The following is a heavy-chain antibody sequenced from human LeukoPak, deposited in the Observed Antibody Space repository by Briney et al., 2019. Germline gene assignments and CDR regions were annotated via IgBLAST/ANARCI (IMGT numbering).Heavy chain of an antibody. CDR2: IYYSGST. D-gene: IGHD5-18*01. V-gene: IGHV4-31*03. CDR3: ARVGDTAMAYYYYYMDV. J-gene: IGHJ6*03. Sequence: SQTLSLTCTVSGGSISSGGYYWSWIRQHPGKGLEWIGYIYYSGSTYYNPSLKSRVTISVDTSKNQFSLKLSSVTAADTAVYYCARVGDTAMAYYYYYMDVWGKGTTVTVSS. CDR1: GGSISSGGYY.